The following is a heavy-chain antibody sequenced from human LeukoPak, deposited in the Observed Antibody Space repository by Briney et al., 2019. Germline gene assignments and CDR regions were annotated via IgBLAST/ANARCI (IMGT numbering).Heavy chain of an antibody. CDR1: GGTFSSYA. V-gene: IGHV1-69*05. CDR3: AGGYSPGYYYYYMDV. J-gene: IGHJ6*03. CDR2: IIPIFGTA. Sequence: SVKVSCKASGGTFSSYAISWVRQAPGQGLEWMGGIIPIFGTANYAQKFQGRVTITTDESTSTAYMELSSLGSEDTAVYYCAGGYSPGYYYYYMDVWGKGTTVTVSS. D-gene: IGHD1-26*01.